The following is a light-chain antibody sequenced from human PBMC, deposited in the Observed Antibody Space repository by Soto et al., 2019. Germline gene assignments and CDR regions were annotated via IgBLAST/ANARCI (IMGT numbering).Light chain of an antibody. J-gene: IGLJ1*01. CDR2: EVT. V-gene: IGLV2-14*01. CDR3: SSFTTRSPLYV. CDR1: TSDTGNYNF. Sequence: QSALTQPASVSGSPGQSLTISCTGTTSDTGNYNFVSWYQHHPGKAPKLLIFEVTNRPSGVSSRFSGSKSGDTASLTISGLQPEDEADYYCSSFTTRSPLYVFGSGTKLTVL.